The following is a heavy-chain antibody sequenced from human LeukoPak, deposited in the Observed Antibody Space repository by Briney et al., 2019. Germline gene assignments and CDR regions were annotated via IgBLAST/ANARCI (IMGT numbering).Heavy chain of an antibody. V-gene: IGHV1-18*01. CDR2: ISAYNGNT. CDR1: GYTFTSYG. CDR3: ARDSDYYYDSSAWGFDY. J-gene: IGHJ4*02. D-gene: IGHD3-22*01. Sequence: GASVKVSCKVSGYTFTSYGISWVRQAPGQGLEWMGWISAYNGNTNYAQKLQGRVTMTTDTSTSTAYMELRSLRSDDTAVYYCARDSDYYYDSSAWGFDYWGQGTLATVSS.